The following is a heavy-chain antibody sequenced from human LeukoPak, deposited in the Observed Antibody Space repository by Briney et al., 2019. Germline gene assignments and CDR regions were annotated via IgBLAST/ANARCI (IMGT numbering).Heavy chain of an antibody. V-gene: IGHV3-48*03. Sequence: QPGGSLRLSCAASGFTFSSYGMNWVRQAPGKGLEWVSYISSSGSTIYYADSVKGRFTISRDNAKNSLYLQMNSLRAEDTAVYYCARDNYYYGSGSLVSDAFDIWGQGTMVTVSS. CDR2: ISSSGSTI. J-gene: IGHJ3*02. CDR3: ARDNYYYGSGSLVSDAFDI. CDR1: GFTFSSYG. D-gene: IGHD3-10*01.